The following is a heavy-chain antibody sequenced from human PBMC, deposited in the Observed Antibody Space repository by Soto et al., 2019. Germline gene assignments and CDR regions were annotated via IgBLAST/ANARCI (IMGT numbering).Heavy chain of an antibody. CDR2: INHSGST. Sequence: STSMSITCAFYGGSVRGYYGSWIRQPPGKGLEWIGEINHSGSTNYNPSLKSRVTISVDTSKNQFSLKLSSVTAADTAVYYCARGNRWFDPWGQGTLVTVSS. V-gene: IGHV4-34*01. CDR1: GGSVRGYY. J-gene: IGHJ5*02. CDR3: ARGNRWFDP.